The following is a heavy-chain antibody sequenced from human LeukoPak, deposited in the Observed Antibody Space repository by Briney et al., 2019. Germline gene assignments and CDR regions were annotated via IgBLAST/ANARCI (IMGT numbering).Heavy chain of an antibody. D-gene: IGHD2-2*01. V-gene: IGHV5-10-1*01. CDR3: ARHGGYCSSTSCYGIGWFDP. CDR2: IDPSDSYT. CDR1: GSSFTSYW. J-gene: IGHJ5*02. Sequence: LGESLQISCQGSGSSFTSYWISWVRQLPGKGLEWMGRIDPSDSYTNYSPSFQGHVTISADKSISTAYLQWSSLKASDTAMYYCARHGGYCSSTSCYGIGWFDPWGQGTLVTVSS.